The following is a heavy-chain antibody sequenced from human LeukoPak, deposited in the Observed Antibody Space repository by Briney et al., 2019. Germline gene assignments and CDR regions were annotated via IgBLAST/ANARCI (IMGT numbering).Heavy chain of an antibody. CDR2: IYYSGST. J-gene: IGHJ4*02. Sequence: TSETLSLTCTVSGGSISSGGYYWSWIRQHPGKGLEWIGYIYYSGSTYYNPSLKSRVTISVDTSKNQFSLKLSSVTAADTAVYHCARDKDDSSGYYSVGYFDYWGQGTLVTVSS. CDR1: GGSISSGGYY. V-gene: IGHV4-31*03. D-gene: IGHD3-22*01. CDR3: ARDKDDSSGYYSVGYFDY.